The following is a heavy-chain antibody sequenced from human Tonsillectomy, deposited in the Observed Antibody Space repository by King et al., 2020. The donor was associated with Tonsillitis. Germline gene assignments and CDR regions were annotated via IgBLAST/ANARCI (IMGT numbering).Heavy chain of an antibody. D-gene: IGHD3-22*01. CDR2: IFNSGTT. CDR1: GYAIRNGYY. J-gene: IGHJ4*02. CDR3: ARLDYYRDSSGKYWVY. Sequence: QLQESGPGLVKSSETLSLTCAVSGYAIRNGYYWGWIRQPPGKGPEWIGSIFNSGTTFYSPSLRSRVSMSVDKSKNQFSLNLTSVTAADTAVYYCARLDYYRDSSGKYWVYWGKGILVAVSS. V-gene: IGHV4-38-2*01.